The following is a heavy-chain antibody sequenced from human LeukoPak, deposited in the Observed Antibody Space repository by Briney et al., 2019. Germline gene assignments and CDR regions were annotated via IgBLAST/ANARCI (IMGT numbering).Heavy chain of an antibody. CDR3: ARGQAHYYDSSGYYHIDY. J-gene: IGHJ4*02. CDR1: GFTFSSYA. CDR2: ISGSGGST. V-gene: IGHV3-23*01. Sequence: PGGSLRLSCAASGFTFSSYAMSWVRQAPGKGLEWVSAISGSGGSTYYADSVKGRFTISRDNSKNTLYLQMNSLRAEDTAVYYCARGQAHYYDSSGYYHIDYWGQGTLVTVSS. D-gene: IGHD3-22*01.